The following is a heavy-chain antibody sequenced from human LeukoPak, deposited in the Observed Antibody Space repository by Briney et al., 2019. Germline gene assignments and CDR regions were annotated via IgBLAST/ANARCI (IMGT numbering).Heavy chain of an antibody. CDR1: GFTFSRYW. CDR2: RKQDGSER. CDR3: ASVSITVAERDYMDV. J-gene: IGHJ6*03. D-gene: IGHD6-19*01. V-gene: IGHV3-7*01. Sequence: GGSLRLSCAASGFTFSRYWMSWIRQAPGKGLEWVANRKQDGSERYYVDSVKGRFTISRDNATNSLSLQMNSLRAEDTAVYYCASVSITVAERDYMDVWGKGTTVTVSS.